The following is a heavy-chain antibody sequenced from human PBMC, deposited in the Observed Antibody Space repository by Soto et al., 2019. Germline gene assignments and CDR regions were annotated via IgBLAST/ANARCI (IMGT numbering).Heavy chain of an antibody. V-gene: IGHV3-15*07. Sequence: PVWSLRLSWTASYFTFSNAWINWALKNPVKLLEWVGRFKSKNDGGTTDFAAPVKGRFAISRDDSKNMVYLEMNSLQTEDTAIYYCTTDSYITSIIVRFDYWGHGTLVTVSS. CDR2: FKSKNDGGTT. D-gene: IGHD3-22*01. CDR3: TTDSYITSIIVRFDY. CDR1: YFTFSNAW. J-gene: IGHJ4*01.